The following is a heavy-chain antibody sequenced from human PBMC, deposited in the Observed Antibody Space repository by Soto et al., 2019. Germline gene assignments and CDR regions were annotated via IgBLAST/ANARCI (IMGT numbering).Heavy chain of an antibody. CDR1: GFTFSCSA. D-gene: IGHD6-13*01. V-gene: IGHV3-73*01. J-gene: IGHJ4*02. CDR3: TSLNSDSQN. CDR2: IRSKANSYAT. Sequence: GSLRLSCAASGFTFSCSAIHWVRQASGEGLGWVGRIRSKANSYATAYAASVKGRFIISRHDSQNTAYLQMNSLKTEDTAVYYCTSLNSDSQNWGQGTLVTVSS.